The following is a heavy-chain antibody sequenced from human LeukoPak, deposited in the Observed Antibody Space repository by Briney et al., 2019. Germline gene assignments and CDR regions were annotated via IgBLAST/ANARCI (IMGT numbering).Heavy chain of an antibody. Sequence: PSETLSLTCTVSGYSISSGYYWGWIRQPPGKGLEWIGTIYRSGSTYYNPSLKSRVTISVDTSKNQFSLKLTSVTAADTAVYYCARTSGYLNDAFDIWGQGTMVTVSS. CDR1: GYSISSGYY. V-gene: IGHV4-38-2*02. CDR2: IYRSGST. J-gene: IGHJ3*02. CDR3: ARTSGYLNDAFDI. D-gene: IGHD3-22*01.